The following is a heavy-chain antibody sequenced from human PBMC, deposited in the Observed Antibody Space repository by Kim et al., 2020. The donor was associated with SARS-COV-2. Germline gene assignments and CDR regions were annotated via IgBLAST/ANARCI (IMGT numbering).Heavy chain of an antibody. D-gene: IGHD3-10*01. CDR2: ISAYNGNT. J-gene: IGHJ4*02. CDR1: GYTFTSYG. V-gene: IGHV1-18*01. CDR3: ARDHITWSRPPGFDY. Sequence: ASVKVSCKASGYTFTSYGISWVRQAPGQGLEWMGWISAYNGNTNYAQKLQGRVTMTTDTSTSTAYMELRSLRSDDTAVYYCARDHITWSRPPGFDYWGQGTLVTVSS.